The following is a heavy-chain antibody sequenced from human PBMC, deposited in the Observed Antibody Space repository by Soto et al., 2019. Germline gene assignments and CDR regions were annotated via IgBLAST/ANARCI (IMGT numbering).Heavy chain of an antibody. D-gene: IGHD6-19*01. V-gene: IGHV3-30*18. CDR3: AKSVAAPIGGYYYYMDV. CDR1: GFTFYIYG. Sequence: QVRLVESGGGVVQPGRSLRLSWAASGFTFYIYGVHGVRQAPGKGLEWVAVISLDGSNEYYADSVKGRFTISRDNSKNTLYLQMNSLRAEDTAVYYCAKSVAAPIGGYYYYMDVWGKGTTVTVSS. CDR2: ISLDGSNE. J-gene: IGHJ6*03.